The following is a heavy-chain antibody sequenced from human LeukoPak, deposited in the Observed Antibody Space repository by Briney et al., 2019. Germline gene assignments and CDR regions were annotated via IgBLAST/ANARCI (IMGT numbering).Heavy chain of an antibody. V-gene: IGHV3-7*03. CDR3: AKDASYNYGPLES. CDR1: GFTFSSYW. Sequence: GGSLRLSCAASGFTFSSYWMNGLRQAPGKGLEWVANVKQDGSEKYYVASVKGRFTISRDNSKNTLYLQMNSLRADDTAVYYCAKDASYNYGPLESWGQGSLVTVSS. J-gene: IGHJ4*02. CDR2: VKQDGSEK. D-gene: IGHD5-18*01.